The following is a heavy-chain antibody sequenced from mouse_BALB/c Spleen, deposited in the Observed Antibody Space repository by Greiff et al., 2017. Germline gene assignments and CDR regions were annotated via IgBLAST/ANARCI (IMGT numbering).Heavy chain of an antibody. CDR3: TRSEYAPFAY. CDR2: INPSNGGT. Sequence: QVQLQQSGAELVKPGASVKLSCKASGYTFTSYYMYWVKQRPGQGLEWIGEINPSNGGTNFNEKFKSKATLTVDKSSSTAYMQLSSLTSEDSAVYYCTRSEYAPFAYWGQGTLVTVSA. D-gene: IGHD2-10*02. V-gene: IGHV1S81*02. CDR1: GYTFTSYY. J-gene: IGHJ3*01.